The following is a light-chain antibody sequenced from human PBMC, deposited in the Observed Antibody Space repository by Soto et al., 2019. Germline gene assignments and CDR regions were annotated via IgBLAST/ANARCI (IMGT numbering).Light chain of an antibody. CDR3: QQRSNWPHT. Sequence: EIVLTQSPATLSLSPGERATLSCRASQSVRSFLAWYQQKPGQAPSLLIYDASNRATGIPARFSGSGSGTDFTLTISSLEPEDFAVYCCQQRSNWPHTFGQGTKLEIK. CDR2: DAS. V-gene: IGKV3-11*01. CDR1: QSVRSF. J-gene: IGKJ2*01.